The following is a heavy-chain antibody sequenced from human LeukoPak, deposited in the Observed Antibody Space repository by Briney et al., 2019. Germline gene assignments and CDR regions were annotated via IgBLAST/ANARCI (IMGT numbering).Heavy chain of an antibody. Sequence: ASVKVSCKASGYTFTGYYMHWVRQAPGQGLEWMGWINPNSGGTNYAQKFQGRVTMTRDTSISTAYMELSRLRSDDTAVYYCARDSGDSGYDTFDYWGQGTLVTVSS. V-gene: IGHV1-2*02. D-gene: IGHD5-12*01. CDR2: INPNSGGT. CDR3: ARDSGDSGYDTFDY. CDR1: GYTFTGYY. J-gene: IGHJ4*02.